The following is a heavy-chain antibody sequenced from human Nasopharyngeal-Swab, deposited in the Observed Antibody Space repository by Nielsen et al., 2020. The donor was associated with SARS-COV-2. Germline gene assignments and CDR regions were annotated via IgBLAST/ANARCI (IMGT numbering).Heavy chain of an antibody. D-gene: IGHD4-17*01. Sequence: WVRQAPGQGLEWMGGIIPIFGTANYAQKFQGRVTITADESTSTAYMELSSLRSEDTAVYYCGLGTGTTVTTWGGYWGQGTLVTVSS. CDR3: GLGTGTTVTTWGGY. J-gene: IGHJ4*02. CDR2: IIPIFGTA. V-gene: IGHV1-69*01.